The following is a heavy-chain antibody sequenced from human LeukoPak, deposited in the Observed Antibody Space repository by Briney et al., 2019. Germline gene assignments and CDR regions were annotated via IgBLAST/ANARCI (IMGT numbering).Heavy chain of an antibody. CDR1: GGTFSSYA. Sequence: SVKVSCKASGGTFSSYAISWVRQAPGQGLEWMGGIIPIFGTANYAQKFQGRVTITTDESTSTAYMELSSLRSEDTAVYYCARDMYYYDSSGYHHPFDYWGQGTLVTVS. D-gene: IGHD3-22*01. V-gene: IGHV1-69*05. J-gene: IGHJ4*02. CDR2: IIPIFGTA. CDR3: ARDMYYYDSSGYHHPFDY.